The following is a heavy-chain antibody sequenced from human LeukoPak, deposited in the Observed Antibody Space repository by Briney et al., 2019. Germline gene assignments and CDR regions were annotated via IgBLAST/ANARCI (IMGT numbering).Heavy chain of an antibody. Sequence: GGSLRLSCAASGFTFSSYWMSWVRQAPGKGLEWVANIKQDGSEKYYVDSVKGRFTISRDNAKNSLYLQMNSLRAEDTAVYYCARHLSGITGYTYGRGIDYWGQGTLLTVSS. CDR3: ARHLSGITGYTYGRGIDY. CDR2: IKQDGSEK. CDR1: GFTFSSYW. V-gene: IGHV3-7*01. D-gene: IGHD5-18*01. J-gene: IGHJ4*02.